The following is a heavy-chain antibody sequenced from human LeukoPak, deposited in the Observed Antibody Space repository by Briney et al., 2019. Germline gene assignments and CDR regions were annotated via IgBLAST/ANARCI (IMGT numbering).Heavy chain of an antibody. J-gene: IGHJ6*02. Sequence: GGSLRLSCAASGFTFSSYAMSWVRQAPGKGLEWVSGISGSGGGTYYADSVKGRFTISRDSSKNTLYLQMNSLRAEDTAVYYCAKDRVVSYYYYGMDVWGQGTTVTVSS. D-gene: IGHD3-10*01. CDR1: GFTFSSYA. CDR2: ISGSGGGT. CDR3: AKDRVVSYYYYGMDV. V-gene: IGHV3-23*01.